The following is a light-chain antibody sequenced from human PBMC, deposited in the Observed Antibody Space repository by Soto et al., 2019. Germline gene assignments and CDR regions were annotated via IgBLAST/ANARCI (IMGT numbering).Light chain of an antibody. CDR3: QKYETSPYT. CDR2: GAS. Sequence: ENVLTQSPGTLSLSPGERATLSCRASQTVIKNYLAWYQRKPGQAPRLLIYGASNRATGIPDRFSGGGSGTDFTLTISRLEPEDSALYYCQKYETSPYTFGQGTKLEIK. J-gene: IGKJ2*01. CDR1: QTVIKNY. V-gene: IGKV3-20*01.